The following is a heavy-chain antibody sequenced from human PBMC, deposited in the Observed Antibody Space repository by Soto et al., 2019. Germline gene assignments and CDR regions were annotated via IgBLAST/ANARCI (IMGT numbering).Heavy chain of an antibody. J-gene: IGHJ6*02. CDR2: IYTSGST. V-gene: IGHV4-4*07. D-gene: IGHD3-16*01. CDR3: ARDHLKGEQLGVYYYGMDV. Sequence: SETLSLTCTVSGGSISSYYWSWIRQPAGKGLEWIGRIYTSGSTNYNPSLKSRVTMSVDTSKNQFSLKLSSVTAADTAVYYCARDHLKGEQLGVYYYGMDVWGQGTTVTAP. CDR1: GGSISSYY.